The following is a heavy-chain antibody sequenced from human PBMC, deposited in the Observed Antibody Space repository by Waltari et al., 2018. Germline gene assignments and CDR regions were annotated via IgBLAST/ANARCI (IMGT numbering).Heavy chain of an antibody. Sequence: QVQLVESGGGVVQPGRSLRLSCAASGFTFSSYGMHWVRQAPGKGLEWVAVISYDGSNKYYADSVKGRFTISRDNSKNTLYLQMNSLRAEDTAVYYCAKVRLAVAGTGDYWGQGTLVTVSS. CDR2: ISYDGSNK. D-gene: IGHD6-19*01. CDR1: GFTFSSYG. V-gene: IGHV3-30*18. J-gene: IGHJ4*02. CDR3: AKVRLAVAGTGDY.